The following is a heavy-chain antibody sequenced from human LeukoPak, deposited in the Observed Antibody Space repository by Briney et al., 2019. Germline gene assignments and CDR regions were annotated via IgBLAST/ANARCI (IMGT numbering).Heavy chain of an antibody. CDR2: VYYSGSA. D-gene: IGHD2-15*01. J-gene: IGHJ5*02. Sequence: SETLSLTCTVSGGSISSYYWTWIPHPPGKGLEWIGYVYYSGSANYNPSLMSRVTISVDTSKSQFSLKLSSVTAADTAVYYCARVLGYCSGGSCHGRFDPWGQGTLVTVSS. CDR1: GGSISSYY. V-gene: IGHV4-59*01. CDR3: ARVLGYCSGGSCHGRFDP.